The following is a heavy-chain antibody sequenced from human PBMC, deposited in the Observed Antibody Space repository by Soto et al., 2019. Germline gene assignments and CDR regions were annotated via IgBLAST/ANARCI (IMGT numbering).Heavy chain of an antibody. CDR2: IYYSGST. V-gene: IGHV4-59*01. D-gene: IGHD4-17*01. Sequence: SETLSLTCTVSGGSISSYYWSWIRQPPGKGLEWIGYIYYSGSTNYNPSLKSRVTISVDTSKNQFSLKLSSVTAADTAVYYCARVFNGDYDLGFYGMDVWGQGTTVTVSS. J-gene: IGHJ6*02. CDR1: GGSISSYY. CDR3: ARVFNGDYDLGFYGMDV.